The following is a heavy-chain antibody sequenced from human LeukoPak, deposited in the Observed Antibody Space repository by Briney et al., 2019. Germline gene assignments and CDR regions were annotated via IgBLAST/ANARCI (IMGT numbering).Heavy chain of an antibody. Sequence: TGGSLRLSCAASEFIFRNYWMHWVRQAPGKGLEWVATIKQDGSTKYYVDFVKGRFTISRDNAKNSLFLQMDSLRAEDTAVYYCGRAMDVWGQGTTVIVSS. CDR1: EFIFRNYW. CDR3: GRAMDV. V-gene: IGHV3-7*04. J-gene: IGHJ6*02. CDR2: IKQDGSTK.